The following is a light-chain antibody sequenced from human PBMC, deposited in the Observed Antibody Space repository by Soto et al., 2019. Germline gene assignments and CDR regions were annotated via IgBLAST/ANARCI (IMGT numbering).Light chain of an antibody. CDR2: GVY. Sequence: EIVLTQSPATLSLSPGERATLSCRASQSVSSNLAWYQQKPGQAPRLLIYGVYTRAPGIPARFSGSGSGTEFTLTISSLQSEDFAVYYCQQRSNWPPLTFGGGTKVDIK. V-gene: IGKV3-11*01. CDR1: QSVSSN. CDR3: QQRSNWPPLT. J-gene: IGKJ4*01.